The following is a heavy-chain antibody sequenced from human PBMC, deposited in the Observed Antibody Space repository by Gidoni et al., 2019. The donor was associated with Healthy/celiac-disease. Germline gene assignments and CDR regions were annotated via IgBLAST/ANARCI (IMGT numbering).Heavy chain of an antibody. D-gene: IGHD3-3*01. CDR3: AKDRWAITIFGVVIKPVGYGMDV. CDR1: GFTFSSYG. Sequence: QVQLVESGGGVVQPGRSLRLSCAASGFTFSSYGMHWVRQAPGKGLEWVAVISYDGSNKYYADSVKGRFTISRDNSKNTLYLQMNSLRAEDTAVYYCAKDRWAITIFGVVIKPVGYGMDVWGQGTTVTVSS. V-gene: IGHV3-30*18. CDR2: ISYDGSNK. J-gene: IGHJ6*02.